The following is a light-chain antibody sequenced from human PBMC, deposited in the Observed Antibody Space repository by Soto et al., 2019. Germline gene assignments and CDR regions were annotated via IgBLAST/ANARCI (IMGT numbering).Light chain of an antibody. V-gene: IGLV1-40*01. CDR3: QSYDSSLSGVI. CDR2: GDS. J-gene: IGLJ2*01. Sequence: QLVLTQPPSVSGAPGQRVTISCIGSSSNIGSGYDVHWYQQFPRTAPKLLISGDSNRPSGVPDRFSGSKSGTSASLAITGLQTEDEADYYCQSYDSSLSGVIFGGGTTLTVL. CDR1: SSNIGSGYD.